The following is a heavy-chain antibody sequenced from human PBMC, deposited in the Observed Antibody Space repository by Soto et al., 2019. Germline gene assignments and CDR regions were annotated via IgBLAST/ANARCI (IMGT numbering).Heavy chain of an antibody. CDR3: ATKRGIQPWSGGYYYYYGMDV. CDR2: IIPIFGTA. V-gene: IGHV1-69*06. J-gene: IGHJ6*02. D-gene: IGHD5-18*01. CDR1: GGTFRSYS. Sequence: SVKVSCAPSGGTFRSYSISWVLQAPGQGLEWMGGIIPIFGTANYAQKFQGRVTITADKSTSTAYMELSSLRSEDTAVYYCATKRGIQPWSGGYYYYYGMDVWGQGTTVTVSS.